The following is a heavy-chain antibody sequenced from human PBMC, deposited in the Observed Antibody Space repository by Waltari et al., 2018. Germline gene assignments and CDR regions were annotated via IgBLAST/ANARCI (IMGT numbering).Heavy chain of an antibody. Sequence: QVVLVQSGAEVKKPGSSVRVSCKASGGAFGSYGISWVRQAPGQGLEWMGGIIPIFGTANYAQKFQGRVTITTDESTSTAYMELSSLRSEDTAVYYCARQSTVIENYYGMDVWGQGTTVTVSS. CDR2: IIPIFGTA. J-gene: IGHJ6*02. D-gene: IGHD4-17*01. CDR1: GGAFGSYG. V-gene: IGHV1-69*05. CDR3: ARQSTVIENYYGMDV.